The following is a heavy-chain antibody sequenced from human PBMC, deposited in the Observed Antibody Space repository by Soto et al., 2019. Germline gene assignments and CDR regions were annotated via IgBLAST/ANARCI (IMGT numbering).Heavy chain of an antibody. D-gene: IGHD3-10*01. CDR2: VGGGGENT. V-gene: IGHV3-23*01. J-gene: IGHJ4*02. Sequence: EVQLLESGEGLVQPGGSLRLSCAASGFTFGSYSRTWVRQAPGKGLEWAATVGGGGENTFYADSLKGRFTISRDDSQNTLYLQMNSLRAEDTAVYFCAKRDSGSGRSPPLINYWGQGTLVTVSS. CDR3: AKRDSGSGRSPPLINY. CDR1: GFTFGSYS.